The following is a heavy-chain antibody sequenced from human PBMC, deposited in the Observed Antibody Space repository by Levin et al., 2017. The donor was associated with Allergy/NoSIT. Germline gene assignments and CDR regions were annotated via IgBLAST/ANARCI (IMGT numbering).Heavy chain of an antibody. CDR3: ARHRLNVFDI. J-gene: IGHJ3*02. CDR2: INPAGSQR. CDR1: GFTFSHYY. V-gene: IGHV3-7*01. D-gene: IGHD4/OR15-4a*01. Sequence: GGSLRLSCVGSGFTFSHYYMGWVRQAPGKGLEWVANINPAGSQRDYVDSVKGRFTISRDNTKNSLYLQMDSLRADDTAVYYCARHRLNVFDIWGQGTMVTVSS.